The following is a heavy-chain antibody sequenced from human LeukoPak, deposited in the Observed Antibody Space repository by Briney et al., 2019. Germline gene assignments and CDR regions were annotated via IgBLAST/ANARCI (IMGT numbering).Heavy chain of an antibody. CDR1: GFTFGRYA. V-gene: IGHV3-30*02. D-gene: IGHD3-10*01. CDR3: AKDIGSYYDY. CDR2: IQYDGSKK. J-gene: IGHJ4*02. Sequence: PGGSLRLSCTASGFTFGRYAMHWLRQAPGKGLEWVTFIQYDGSKKYYADSVKGRFTISRDNSKNTLYLEMNSLRAEDTAVYYCAKDIGSYYDYWGQGILVTVSS.